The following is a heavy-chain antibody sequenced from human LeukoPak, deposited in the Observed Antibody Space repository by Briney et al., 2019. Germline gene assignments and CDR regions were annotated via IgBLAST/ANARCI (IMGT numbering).Heavy chain of an antibody. J-gene: IGHJ5*02. CDR3: ERDGTDSSGYYWFDP. CDR2: IYYSGST. V-gene: IGHV4-59*01. D-gene: IGHD3-22*01. Sequence: PSETLSLTCTLSGGSISSYYWSCIRQPPGKGLEWIGYIYYSGSTNYNPSLKSGVTISVDTSKNQFSLKLSSVTAADAAVYYCERDGTDSSGYYWFDPWGEGTLVTVSS. CDR1: GGSISSYY.